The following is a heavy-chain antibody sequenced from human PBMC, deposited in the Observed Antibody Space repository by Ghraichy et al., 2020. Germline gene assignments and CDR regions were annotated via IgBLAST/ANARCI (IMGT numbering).Heavy chain of an antibody. J-gene: IGHJ6*02. CDR2: ISYDGSKK. V-gene: IGHV3-30*18. D-gene: IGHD3-22*01. CDR1: GFTFRSYG. Sequence: LSLTCAASGFTFRSYGMHWVRLPPGKGLEWVAVISYDGSKKDYGDSVKGRFTISRDNSKNTLYLQTNSLRAEDTAVYYCAKERDSSGYYSFRGDYYGMDVWGQGTPFTVSS. CDR3: AKERDSSGYYSFRGDYYGMDV.